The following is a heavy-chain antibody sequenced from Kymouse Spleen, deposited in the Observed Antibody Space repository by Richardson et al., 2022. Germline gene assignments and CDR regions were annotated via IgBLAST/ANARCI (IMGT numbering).Heavy chain of an antibody. J-gene: IGHJ4*02. CDR3: ARYCSSTSCYFDY. CDR2: IKQDGSEK. Sequence: EVQLVESGGGLVQPGGSLRLSCAASGFTFSSYWMSWVRQAPGKGLEWVANIKQDGSEKYYVDSVKGRFTISRDNAKNSLYLQMNSLRAEDTAVYYCARYCSSTSCYFDYWGQGTLVTVSS. D-gene: IGHD2-2*02. CDR1: GFTFSSYW. V-gene: IGHV3-7*01.